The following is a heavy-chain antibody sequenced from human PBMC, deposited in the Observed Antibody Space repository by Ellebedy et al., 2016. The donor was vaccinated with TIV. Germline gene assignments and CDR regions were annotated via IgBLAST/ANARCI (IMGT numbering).Heavy chain of an antibody. J-gene: IGHJ4*02. CDR1: TYTLGELS. D-gene: IGHD1-20*01. V-gene: IGHV1-24*01. CDR2: FDPESGEI. CDR3: ATEGVEGVPGKYL. Sequence: ASVKVSXXVSTYTLGELSMHWVRQAPGKGLEWMGGFDPESGEIIYAQKFQGRVTMTDDTSTDTVYMELSSLRPDDTAIYYCATEGVEGVPGKYLWGQGNRVSVSS.